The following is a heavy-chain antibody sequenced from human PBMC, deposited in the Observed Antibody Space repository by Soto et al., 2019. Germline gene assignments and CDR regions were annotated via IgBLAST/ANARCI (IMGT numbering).Heavy chain of an antibody. CDR3: VSDRGYGHASVPYS. J-gene: IGHJ4*02. V-gene: IGHV3-30*03. CDR1: GFTFTSYG. Sequence: QAHLVESGGGVVQPGRSLRLSCAASGFTFTSYGMHWVRQAPGTRLEWVAVISYDGGLQHYADSVKGRFTISRDNSKNMVLRQMNSLRAEATAVYYCVSDRGYGHASVPYSWGQGTLVSVSS. D-gene: IGHD5-18*01. CDR2: ISYDGGLQ.